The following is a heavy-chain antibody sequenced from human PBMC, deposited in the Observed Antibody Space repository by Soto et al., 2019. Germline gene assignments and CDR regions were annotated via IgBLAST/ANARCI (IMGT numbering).Heavy chain of an antibody. V-gene: IGHV4-31*03. J-gene: IGHJ5*02. Sequence: SETLSLTCTVSSGSISSGGYYWSWIRQHPGKGLEWIGYIYYSGSTYYNPSLKSRVTISVDTSKNQFSLKLSSVTAADTAVYYCARTGSGSSNWFDPWGQGTLVTVSS. D-gene: IGHD3-10*01. CDR2: IYYSGST. CDR1: SGSISSGGYY. CDR3: ARTGSGSSNWFDP.